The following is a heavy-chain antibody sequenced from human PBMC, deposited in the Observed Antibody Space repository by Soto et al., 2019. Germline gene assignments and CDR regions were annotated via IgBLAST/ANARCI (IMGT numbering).Heavy chain of an antibody. CDR1: VFTFSSYA. CDR2: MSGSGGST. V-gene: IGHV3-23*01. CDR3: AKKLKPPLPSKEGAFDI. D-gene: IGHD1-26*01. J-gene: IGHJ3*02. Sequence: PGGSLRLSCAASVFTFSSYAMSWVRQAQGKGLEWVSAMSGSGGSTYYADSVKDRFTISRDNSKNTLYLQMNSLRAEDTAVYYSAKKLKPPLPSKEGAFDIWGQGTMVTVSS.